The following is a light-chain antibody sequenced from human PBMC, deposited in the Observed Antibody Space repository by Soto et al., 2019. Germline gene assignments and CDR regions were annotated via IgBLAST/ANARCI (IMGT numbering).Light chain of an antibody. CDR2: EGS. CDR3: CSYAGSSTWV. Sequence: QSVLTQPASVSGSPGQSITISCTGTSSDVGSYNLVSWYQQHPGKDPKLMIYEGSKRPSGVSNRFSGSKSVNTASLTISGLQAEDEADYYCCSYAGSSTWVFGGGTKVTVL. J-gene: IGLJ2*01. V-gene: IGLV2-23*01. CDR1: SSDVGSYNL.